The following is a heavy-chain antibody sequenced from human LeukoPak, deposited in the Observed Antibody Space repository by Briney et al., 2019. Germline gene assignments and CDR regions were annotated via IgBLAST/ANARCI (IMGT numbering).Heavy chain of an antibody. CDR1: GGSISSGSYY. D-gene: IGHD1-26*01. CDR3: ARDSTYSGSYWGNWFDS. Sequence: SETLSLTCTVSGGSISSGSYYWSWIRQPAGKGLEWIGRIYTSGSTNYNPSLKSRVTISVDTSKNQFSLNLSSLTAADTAVYYCARDSTYSGSYWGNWFDSWGPGTLVTVSS. J-gene: IGHJ5*01. V-gene: IGHV4-61*02. CDR2: IYTSGST.